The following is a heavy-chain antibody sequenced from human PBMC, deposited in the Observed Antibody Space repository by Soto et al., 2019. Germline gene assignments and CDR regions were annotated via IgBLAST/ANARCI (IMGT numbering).Heavy chain of an antibody. CDR1: GFTFSSYG. CDR3: AKDQPGY. D-gene: IGHD2-2*01. V-gene: IGHV3-30*18. J-gene: IGHJ4*02. CDR2: ISYDGSNK. Sequence: QVQLVESGGGVVQPGRSLRLSCGASGFTFSSYGMHWVRQAPGKGLEWVAVISYDGSNKYYADSVKGRFTIYRDNSKNTLYLQMNSLRAEDTAVYYCAKDQPGYWGQGTLVTVSS.